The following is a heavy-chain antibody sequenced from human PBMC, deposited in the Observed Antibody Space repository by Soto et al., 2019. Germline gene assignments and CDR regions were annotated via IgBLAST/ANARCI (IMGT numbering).Heavy chain of an antibody. D-gene: IGHD3-10*01. CDR2: ISGSGGST. V-gene: IGHV3-23*01. CDR1: GFTFSSYA. J-gene: IGHJ4*02. CDR3: AKDRVLWFGELYPPYDY. Sequence: GESLKISCAASGFTFSSYAMSWVRQAPGKGLEWVSAISGSGGSTYYADSVKGRFTISRDNSKNTLYLQMNSLRAEDTAVYYCAKDRVLWFGELYPPYDYWGQGTLVTVSS.